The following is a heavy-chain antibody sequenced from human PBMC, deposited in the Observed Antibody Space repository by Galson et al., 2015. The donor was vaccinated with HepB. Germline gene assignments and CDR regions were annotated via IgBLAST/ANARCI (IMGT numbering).Heavy chain of an antibody. V-gene: IGHV4-39*07. CDR1: GGSISSRSHY. CDR2: IFYSGRT. D-gene: IGHD3-10*01. CDR3: ARDSRQGPSASGPHYFDY. J-gene: IGHJ4*02. Sequence: ETLSLTCTVSGGSISSRSHYWGWIRQPPGKGLEWIGSIFYSGRTYYNPSFKSRVTISIDTSKNQFSLNLTSVTAADTAVYYCARDSRQGPSASGPHYFDYWGPKTLVTVSS.